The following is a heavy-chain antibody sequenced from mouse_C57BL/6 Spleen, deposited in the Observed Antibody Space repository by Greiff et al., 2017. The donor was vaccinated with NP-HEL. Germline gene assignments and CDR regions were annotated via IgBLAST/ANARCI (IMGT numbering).Heavy chain of an antibody. D-gene: IGHD4-1*01. CDR1: GFTFTDYY. CDR3: ASSTGSYAMAY. Sequence: DVMLVESGGGLVQPGGSLSLSCAASGFTFTDYYMSWVRQPPGKALEWLGFIRNKANGYTTEYSASVKGRFTISRDNSQSILYLPMNALRAEDSATYYCASSTGSYAMAYWGQGTSVTVSS. J-gene: IGHJ4*01. CDR2: IRNKANGYTT. V-gene: IGHV7-3*01.